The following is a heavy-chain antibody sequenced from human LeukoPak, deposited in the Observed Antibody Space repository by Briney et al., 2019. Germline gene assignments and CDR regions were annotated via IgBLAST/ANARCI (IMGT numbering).Heavy chain of an antibody. Sequence: HPGGSLRLSCAASGFTFSNYAMHWVRQAPGKGLEWVAVISYDGSNKYYADSVKGRFTISRDNSKNTLYLQMNSLRAEDTAVYYCVLAARPEAFDYWGQGTLVTVSS. CDR2: ISYDGSNK. CDR1: GFTFSNYA. CDR3: VLAARPEAFDY. D-gene: IGHD6-6*01. J-gene: IGHJ4*02. V-gene: IGHV3-30*01.